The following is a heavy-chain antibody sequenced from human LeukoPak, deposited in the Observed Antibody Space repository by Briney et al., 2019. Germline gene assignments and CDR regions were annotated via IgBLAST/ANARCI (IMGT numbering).Heavy chain of an antibody. CDR3: ARNVLRYFDWGLDVLDF. V-gene: IGHV4-39*07. CDR1: GGSIGSSGYY. CDR2: IYYSGST. Sequence: LSETLSLTCTVSGGSIGSSGYYWVWIRQPPGKGLEWVANIYYSGSTYYNPSLKSRVTISVDTSKNQFSLKLSSVTAADTAVYFCARNVLRYFDWGLDVLDFWGQGIMVTVSS. J-gene: IGHJ3*01. D-gene: IGHD3-9*01.